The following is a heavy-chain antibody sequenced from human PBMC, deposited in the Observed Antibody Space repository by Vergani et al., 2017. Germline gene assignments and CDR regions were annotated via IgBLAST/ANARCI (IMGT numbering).Heavy chain of an antibody. V-gene: IGHV3-21*06. CDR3: ARDCXSGGCPDNYGMDV. CDR1: GFTFSDFS. CDR2: IGSSGPYI. D-gene: IGHD2-15*01. J-gene: IGHJ6*02. Sequence: VQLVESGGGLVKPGGSLRLSCAASGFTFSDFSMSWVRQAPGKGLEWVAFIGSSGPYINYADSVKGRFIISRDNTNNSLFLQLRSLRAEDAAVYYCARDCXSGGCPDNYGMDVWGQGITVTVSS.